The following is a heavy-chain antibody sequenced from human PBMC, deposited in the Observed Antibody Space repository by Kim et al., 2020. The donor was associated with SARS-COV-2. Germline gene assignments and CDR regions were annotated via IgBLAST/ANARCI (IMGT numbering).Heavy chain of an antibody. CDR3: ARHQAREDGVVVPAAIDGGWFDP. D-gene: IGHD2-2*01. Sequence: SETLSLTCTVSGGSISSSSYYWGWIRQPPGKGLEWIGSIYYSGSTYYNPSLKSRVTISVDTSKNQFSLKLSSVTAADTAVYYCARHQAREDGVVVPAAIDGGWFDPWGQGTLVTVSS. J-gene: IGHJ5*02. CDR1: GGSISSSSYY. V-gene: IGHV4-39*01. CDR2: IYYSGST.